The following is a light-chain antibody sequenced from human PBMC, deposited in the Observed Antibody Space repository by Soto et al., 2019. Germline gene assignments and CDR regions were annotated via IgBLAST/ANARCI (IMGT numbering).Light chain of an antibody. V-gene: IGKV3-20*01. Sequence: IVLTQSPGTLSLSPGERATLSCRASQSVSGSYLAWYQQKPGQAPRLLIYGASSRATGIPDRFSGSGSGTDFTLTISRLEPEDFAVYYCQQYGSSLPTFGQGTKVDIK. J-gene: IGKJ1*01. CDR3: QQYGSSLPT. CDR2: GAS. CDR1: QSVSGSY.